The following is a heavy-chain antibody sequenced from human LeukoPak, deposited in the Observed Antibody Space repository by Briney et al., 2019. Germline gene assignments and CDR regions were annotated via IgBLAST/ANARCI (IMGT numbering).Heavy chain of an antibody. V-gene: IGHV3-23*01. Sequence: PGGSLRLSCAASGFTFSSYSMSWVRQPPGKGLEWVSAISGSGGTTYYPDSVKGRFPISRDNSKNTLYLQMNSLRAEDTAVYYCAKTPANYYDSSGYWSDFDCWGQGTLVTVSS. CDR3: AKTPANYYDSSGYWSDFDC. J-gene: IGHJ4*02. CDR2: ISGSGGTT. CDR1: GFTFSSYS. D-gene: IGHD3-22*01.